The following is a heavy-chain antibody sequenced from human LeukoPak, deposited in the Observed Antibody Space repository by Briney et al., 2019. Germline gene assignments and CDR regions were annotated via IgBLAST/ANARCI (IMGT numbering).Heavy chain of an antibody. D-gene: IGHD3-22*01. V-gene: IGHV4-59*01. CDR1: GGSISSYY. J-gene: IGHJ5*02. CDR2: IYYSGST. CDR3: ASQEYYYDSSGYANWFDP. Sequence: PSETLSLTCTVSGGSISSYYWSWIRQPPGKGLEWIGDIYYSGSTNYNPSLKSRVTISVDTSKNQFSLKLSSVTAADTAVYYCASQEYYYDSSGYANWFDPWGQGTLVTVSS.